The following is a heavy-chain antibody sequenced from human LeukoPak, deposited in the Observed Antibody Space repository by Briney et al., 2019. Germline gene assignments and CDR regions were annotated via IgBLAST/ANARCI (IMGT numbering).Heavy chain of an antibody. Sequence: GGSLRLSCAASGFTVSSNYMSWVRQAPGKGLGWVSVIYSGGSTYYADSVKGRFTISRDNSKNTVYLQMNSLRAEDTAVYYCAREPVGGVVAEGYFDYWGQGTLVTVSS. V-gene: IGHV3-53*01. CDR3: AREPVGGVVAEGYFDY. D-gene: IGHD2-15*01. CDR2: IYSGGST. CDR1: GFTVSSNY. J-gene: IGHJ4*02.